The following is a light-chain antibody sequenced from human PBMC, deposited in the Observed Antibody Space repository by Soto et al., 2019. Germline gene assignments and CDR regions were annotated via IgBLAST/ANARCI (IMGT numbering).Light chain of an antibody. Sequence: DIQMTQSPSTLSPSVGDRVTITCRASQSIGSWLAWYQQKPGKAPKLLIYKASSLKSGVPLRFSGGGSGTEFTLTVSSLQPDDFATYYCQQYNSFPWTFGQGTKVEIK. CDR2: KAS. CDR1: QSIGSW. V-gene: IGKV1-5*03. CDR3: QQYNSFPWT. J-gene: IGKJ1*01.